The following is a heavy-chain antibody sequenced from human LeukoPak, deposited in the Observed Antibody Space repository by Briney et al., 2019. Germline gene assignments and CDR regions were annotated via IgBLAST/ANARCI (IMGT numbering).Heavy chain of an antibody. V-gene: IGHV4-4*07. D-gene: IGHD6-19*01. J-gene: IGHJ3*02. Sequence: SETLSVTCTVSRGSVSSHPWNWIRQPAGKGLEYIGRIHGSGSTNYNPSLMGRVTMSVDSSKNQISLRLTSVTAADTAVYFCAREAGWNFNAFDIWGQGTMVTV. CDR2: IHGSGST. CDR1: RGSVSSHP. CDR3: AREAGWNFNAFDI.